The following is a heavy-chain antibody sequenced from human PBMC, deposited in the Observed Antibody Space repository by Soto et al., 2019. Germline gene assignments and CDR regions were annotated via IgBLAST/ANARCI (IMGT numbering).Heavy chain of an antibody. J-gene: IGHJ4*02. D-gene: IGHD4-17*01. Sequence: QVQLVESGGGVVQPGRSLRLSCAASGFTFSSYTMHWVRQAPGKGLEWVAVISYDGSNKYYADSVKGRFTISRDNSKNTLFLQINSLRADDTAVYYCARVGRLHYFDYWGQGTLVTVSS. CDR1: GFTFSSYT. CDR3: ARVGRLHYFDY. CDR2: ISYDGSNK. V-gene: IGHV3-30-3*01.